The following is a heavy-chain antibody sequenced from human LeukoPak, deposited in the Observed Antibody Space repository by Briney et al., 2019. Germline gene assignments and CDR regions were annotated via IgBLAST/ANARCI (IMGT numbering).Heavy chain of an antibody. CDR3: ARVVAYDSTGYYLYYFDY. J-gene: IGHJ4*02. D-gene: IGHD3-22*01. Sequence: SETLSLTCTVSGGSISSYYWSWIRQPPGKGLEWIGYIHYSGDTYYSPSLKSRLTISVDTSKNQFSLRLRSVTAADTAVYYCARVVAYDSTGYYLYYFDYWGQGTLVTVAA. CDR1: GGSISSYY. CDR2: IHYSGDT. V-gene: IGHV4-59*06.